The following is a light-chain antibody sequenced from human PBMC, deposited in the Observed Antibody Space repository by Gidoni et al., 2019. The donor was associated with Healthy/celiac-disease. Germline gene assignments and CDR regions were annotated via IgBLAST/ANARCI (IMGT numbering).Light chain of an antibody. CDR1: QSVLYSSNNKNY. Sequence: DIVMTQSPDSLAVSLGERATIHCKASQSVLYSSNNKNYLAWYQQKPGQPPKLLIYWASTRESGVPDRFSGSGSGTDFTLTISSLQAEDVAVYYCQQYYSTPPWTFGQXTKVEIK. J-gene: IGKJ1*01. CDR3: QQYYSTPPWT. V-gene: IGKV4-1*01. CDR2: WAS.